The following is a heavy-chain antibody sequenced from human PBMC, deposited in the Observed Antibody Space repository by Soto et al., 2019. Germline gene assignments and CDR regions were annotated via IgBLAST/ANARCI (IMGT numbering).Heavy chain of an antibody. CDR2: IYHSGST. CDR3: ARDNDYYDSSGYAYFDY. Sequence: SETLSLTCAVSGGSISSSNWWSWVRQPPGKGLVWIGEIYHSGSTNYNPSLKSRVTISVDKSKNQFSLKLSSVTAADTAVYYCARDNDYYDSSGYAYFDYWGRGTLVTVSS. CDR1: GGSISSSNW. V-gene: IGHV4-4*02. J-gene: IGHJ4*02. D-gene: IGHD3-22*01.